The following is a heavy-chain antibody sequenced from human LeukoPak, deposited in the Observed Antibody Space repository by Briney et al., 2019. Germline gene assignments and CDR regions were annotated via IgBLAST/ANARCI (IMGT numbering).Heavy chain of an antibody. CDR3: ARLSSYGSANWFDP. Sequence: ASVKVSCKASGYTFTGYYMHWERQAPGQGLEWMGWINPNSGGTNYAQQFQGRVTMTRDTSISTAYMELSRLRSDDTAVYYCARLSSYGSANWFDPWGQGTLVTVSS. CDR1: GYTFTGYY. CDR2: INPNSGGT. D-gene: IGHD3-10*01. J-gene: IGHJ5*02. V-gene: IGHV1-2*02.